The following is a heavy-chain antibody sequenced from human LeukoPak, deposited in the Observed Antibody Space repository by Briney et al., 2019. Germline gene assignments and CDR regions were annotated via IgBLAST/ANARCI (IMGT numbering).Heavy chain of an antibody. V-gene: IGHV3-48*01. J-gene: IGHJ6*03. D-gene: IGHD4-11*01. CDR3: ARAYSTYHMDV. CDR2: ISSSRNTI. CDR1: GFTFSDYS. Sequence: GGSLRLSCPASGFTFSDYSMNWVRQAPGKGLQWVSFISSSRNTIYYADSVKGRFTISRHNAENSLYLQMNSLRAEDTAVYYCARAYSTYHMDVWGKGTTVTVSS.